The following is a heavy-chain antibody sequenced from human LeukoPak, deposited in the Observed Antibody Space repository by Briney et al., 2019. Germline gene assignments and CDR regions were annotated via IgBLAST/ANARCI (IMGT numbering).Heavy chain of an antibody. CDR3: ARGELYCSGGSCHLYYFDY. J-gene: IGHJ4*02. V-gene: IGHV4-59*08. CDR1: GGSISSYY. D-gene: IGHD2-15*01. CDR2: ISDIGSI. Sequence: SETLSLTCTVSGGSISSYYWSWIRQPPGKGLEWIAYISDIGSINYNPSLKSRVTISLDTSKNQFSLKLSSVTAADTAVYYCARGELYCSGGSCHLYYFDYWGQGTLVTVSS.